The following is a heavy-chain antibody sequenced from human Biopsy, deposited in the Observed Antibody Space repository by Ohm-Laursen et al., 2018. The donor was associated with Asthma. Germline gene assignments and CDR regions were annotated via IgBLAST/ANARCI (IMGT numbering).Heavy chain of an antibody. CDR2: IYSGGTS. D-gene: IGHD6-19*01. J-gene: IGHJ4*02. V-gene: IGHV3-53*01. CDR3: ARGDSSGWSHYYFDY. Sequence: SLRLSCSASGFNFDDYGMFWVRQAPGKGLEWVSVIYSGGTSDTADSVRGRFTISRDFYKNTLYLQMDSLRAEDTAVYYCARGDSSGWSHYYFDYWGQGTLVTVSS. CDR1: GFNFDDYG.